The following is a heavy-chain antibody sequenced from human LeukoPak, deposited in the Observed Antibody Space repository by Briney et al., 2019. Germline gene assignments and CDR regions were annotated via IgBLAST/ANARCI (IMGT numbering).Heavy chain of an antibody. CDR1: GFTFSSYG. D-gene: IGHD3-22*01. Sequence: GGSLRLSRAASGFTFSSYGMHWVRQAPGKGLEWVAFIRYDGSNKYYADSVKGRFTISRDNSKNTLYLQMNSLRAEDTAVYYCAKVMEYYDSSGYLDYWGQGTLVTVSS. V-gene: IGHV3-30*02. CDR2: IRYDGSNK. J-gene: IGHJ4*02. CDR3: AKVMEYYDSSGYLDY.